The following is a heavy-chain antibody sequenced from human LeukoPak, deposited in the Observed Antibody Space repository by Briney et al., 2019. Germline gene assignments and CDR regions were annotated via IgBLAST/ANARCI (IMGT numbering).Heavy chain of an antibody. CDR3: AKGFGYCSSTSCFHYYYGMDV. D-gene: IGHD2-2*03. CDR1: GFTFSSYA. J-gene: IGHJ6*02. V-gene: IGHV3-23*01. CDR2: ISGSGGST. Sequence: GGSLRLSCAASGFTFSSYAMSWVRQAPGKGLEWVSAISGSGGSTYYADSVKGRFTISRDNSKNTLYLQMNSLRAEDTAVYYCAKGFGYCSSTSCFHYYYGMDVWGQGTTVTVSS.